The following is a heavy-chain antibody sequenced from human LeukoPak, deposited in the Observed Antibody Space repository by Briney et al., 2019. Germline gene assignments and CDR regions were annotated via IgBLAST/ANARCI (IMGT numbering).Heavy chain of an antibody. J-gene: IGHJ3*02. D-gene: IGHD2-2*01. CDR3: ARGYCSSTSCRGAFDI. CDR2: IYYSGST. V-gene: IGHV4-31*03. Sequence: SETLSLTCTVSGGSISSGGYYWSWIRQHPGKGLEWIGYIYYSGSTYYNPSLKSRVTISVDTSRNQFSLKLSSVTAADTAVYYCARGYCSSTSCRGAFDIWGQGTMVTVSS. CDR1: GGSISSGGYY.